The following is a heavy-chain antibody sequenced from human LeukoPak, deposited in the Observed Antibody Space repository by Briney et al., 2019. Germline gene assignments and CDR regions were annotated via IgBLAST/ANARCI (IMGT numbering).Heavy chain of an antibody. D-gene: IGHD1-26*01. CDR1: GYTFTSYY. V-gene: IGHV1-46*01. CDR2: INPSGGST. CDR3: ARDVREWELPYYYYYGMDV. Sequence: ASVKVSCKASGYTFTSYYMHWVRRAPGQGLEWMGIINPSGGSTSYAQKFQGRVTMTRDTSTSTVYMELSSLRSEDTAVYYCARDVREWELPYYYYYGMDVWGQGTTVTVSS. J-gene: IGHJ6*02.